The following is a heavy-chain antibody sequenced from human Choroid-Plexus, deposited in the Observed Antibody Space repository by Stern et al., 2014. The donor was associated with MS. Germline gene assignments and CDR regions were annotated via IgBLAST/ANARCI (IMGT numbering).Heavy chain of an antibody. Sequence: VQLVESGGGVVKPGGPLRLSCAASGFTFGSCAMNWVRQAPGKGLEWVAGVSYDGSNKYYADSVKGRFTISRDNSQNTLYMQMSSLRPEDTAVYYCAKDRQYVTYFFDHWGQGSLVTVSS. CDR3: AKDRQYVTYFFDH. D-gene: IGHD2-2*01. CDR2: VSYDGSNK. CDR1: GFTFGSCA. V-gene: IGHV3-30*18. J-gene: IGHJ5*02.